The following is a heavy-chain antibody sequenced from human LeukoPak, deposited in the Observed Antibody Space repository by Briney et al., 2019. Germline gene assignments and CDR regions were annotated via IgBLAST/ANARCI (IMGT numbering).Heavy chain of an antibody. CDR3: AKDHRSGYSSSWPIPGDY. Sequence: GGSLRLSCAASGFTFSSYAMHWVRQAPGKGLEWVAVISYDGSNKYYADSVKGRFTVSRDNSKNTLYLQMNSLRAEDTAVYYCAKDHRSGYSSSWPIPGDYWGQGTLVTVSS. V-gene: IGHV3-30-3*01. CDR1: GFTFSSYA. J-gene: IGHJ4*02. D-gene: IGHD6-13*01. CDR2: ISYDGSNK.